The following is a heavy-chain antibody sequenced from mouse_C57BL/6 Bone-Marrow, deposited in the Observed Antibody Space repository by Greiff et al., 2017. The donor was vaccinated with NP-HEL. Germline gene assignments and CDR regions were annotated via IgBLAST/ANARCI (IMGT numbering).Heavy chain of an antibody. V-gene: IGHV2-2*01. CDR3: ARSSSGLAY. J-gene: IGHJ3*01. D-gene: IGHD3-2*02. CDR1: GFSLTSYG. CDR2: IWSGGST. Sequence: VQLKESGPGLVQPSQSLSITCTVSGFSLTSYGVHWVRQSPGKGLEWLGVIWSGGSTDYNAAFISRLSISKDNSKSQVFFKMNSLQADDTAIYYCARSSSGLAYWGQGTLVTVSA.